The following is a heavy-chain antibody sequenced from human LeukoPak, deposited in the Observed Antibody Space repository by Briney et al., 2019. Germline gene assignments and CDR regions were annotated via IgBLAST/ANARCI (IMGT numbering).Heavy chain of an antibody. Sequence: GGSLRLSCAASGFTFSSYEMNWVRQAPGKGLEWVSYLTNSGSTIFYADSVKGRFAISRDNAKNSLYLQMNSLRAEDTAVYYCARCFDIWGQGTMVTVSS. CDR1: GFTFSSYE. V-gene: IGHV3-48*03. J-gene: IGHJ3*02. CDR3: ARCFDI. CDR2: LTNSGSTI.